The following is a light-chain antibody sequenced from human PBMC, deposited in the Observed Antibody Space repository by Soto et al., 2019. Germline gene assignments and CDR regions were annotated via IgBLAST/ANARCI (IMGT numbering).Light chain of an antibody. CDR3: QQYSTYRT. V-gene: IGKV1-5*03. J-gene: IGKJ1*01. CDR1: QSISSW. Sequence: DIQMTQSPSTLSASVGDRVTITCRASQSISSWLAWYQQKPGKAPKLLIYKASSLESGVPSRFSGSGSGTEFTLTISSLQPDDFATYYCQQYSTYRTFGQGTQGGYQ. CDR2: KAS.